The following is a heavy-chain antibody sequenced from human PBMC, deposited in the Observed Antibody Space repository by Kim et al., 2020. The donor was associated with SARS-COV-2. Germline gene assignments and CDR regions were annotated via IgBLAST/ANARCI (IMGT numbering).Heavy chain of an antibody. CDR1: GYTLTELS. CDR2: FDPEDGET. J-gene: IGHJ5*02. Sequence: ASVKVSCKVPGYTLTELSMHWVRQAPGKGLEWMGGFDPEDGETIYAQKFQGRVTMTEDTSTDTAYMELSSLRSEDTAVYYCATAPALVRDGWFDPWGQGTLVTVSS. CDR3: ATAPALVRDGWFDP. D-gene: IGHD6-6*01. V-gene: IGHV1-24*01.